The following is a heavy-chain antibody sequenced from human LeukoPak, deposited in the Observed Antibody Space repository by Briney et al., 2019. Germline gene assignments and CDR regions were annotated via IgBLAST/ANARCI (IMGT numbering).Heavy chain of an antibody. CDR3: ARTEMSPYYYYGLDV. V-gene: IGHV3-48*03. Sequence: GGSLRLSCEASGFTFSDYEMNWVRQAPGMGLEWIAFVSSSGGTIYYADSVRGRFTLSRDSAEISLHLQMNSLRAEDSGVYYCARTEMSPYYYYGLDVWGQGTTVTVSS. CDR2: VSSSGGTI. J-gene: IGHJ6*02. D-gene: IGHD5-24*01. CDR1: GFTFSDYE.